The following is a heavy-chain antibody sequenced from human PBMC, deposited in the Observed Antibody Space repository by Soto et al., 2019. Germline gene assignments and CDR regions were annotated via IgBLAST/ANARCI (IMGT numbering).Heavy chain of an antibody. CDR1: GGSIIRGDYY. J-gene: IGHJ5*02. Sequence: SEALSLTCTVSGGSIIRGDYYWSLIRQPPGKGLEWIGYIYRSGSTYYTPSLKSRGTMSLATSKNQFSLNLSSVTAADTAVYYWARCSXIQTAKWLDPWGQEGLGAFAS. D-gene: IGHD3-10*02. CDR3: ARCSXIQTAKWLDP. CDR2: IYRSGST. V-gene: IGHV4-30-4*01.